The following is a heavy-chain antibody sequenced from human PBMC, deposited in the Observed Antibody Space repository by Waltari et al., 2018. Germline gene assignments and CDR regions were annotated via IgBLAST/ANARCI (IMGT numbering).Heavy chain of an antibody. CDR3: AVVRRQVYVHCYFDL. CDR1: GHRLNELS. CDR2: ADPDNGKT. D-gene: IGHD3-10*02. J-gene: IGHJ2*01. Sequence: QVQLVQSGADVKKPGASVKVSCTVYGHRLNELSIHWVRQVPEKGLEWMGGADPDNGKTVYAQSFQGRVTMTEDTSTDTAYMELTSLTSDDTAIYYCAVVRRQVYVHCYFDLWGRGTLVTVSS. V-gene: IGHV1-24*01.